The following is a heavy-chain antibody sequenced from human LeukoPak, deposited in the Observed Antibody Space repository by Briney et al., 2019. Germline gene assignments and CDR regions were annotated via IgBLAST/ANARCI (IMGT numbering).Heavy chain of an antibody. Sequence: GASVKVSCKASGYTFTSYGISWVRQAPGQGLEWMGWMNPNSGNTGYAQKFQGRVTMTRNTSISTAYMELSSLRSEDTAVYYCARGAVTYYYYYYMDVWGKGTTVTISS. V-gene: IGHV1-8*02. CDR3: ARGAVTYYYYYYMDV. CDR2: MNPNSGNT. CDR1: GYTFTSYG. J-gene: IGHJ6*03. D-gene: IGHD4-17*01.